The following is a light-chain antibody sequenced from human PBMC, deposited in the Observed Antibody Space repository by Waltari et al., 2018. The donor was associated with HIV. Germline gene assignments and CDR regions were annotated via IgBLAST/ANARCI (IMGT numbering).Light chain of an antibody. CDR3: DSYTSINTVI. CDR1: SSDVGGFNY. J-gene: IGLJ2*01. V-gene: IGLV2-14*01. Sequence: QSALTQSASVSGSPGQSITLSCTGTSSDVGGFNYVSWYQQHPGKSPKLVIYNVSNRPSGISNRFSVSKSRNTAALTISALQAEDEAENYCDSYTSINTVIFGGGTRVTVL. CDR2: NVS.